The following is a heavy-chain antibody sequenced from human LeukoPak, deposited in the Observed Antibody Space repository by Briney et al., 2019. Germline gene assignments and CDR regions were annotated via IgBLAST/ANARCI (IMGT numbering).Heavy chain of an antibody. CDR1: GFTFSSYA. Sequence: GGSLRLSCAASGFTFSSYAMHWVRQAPGKGLEWVAVISYDGSNKYYADSVKGRFTISRDNSKNTLYLQMNSLRAEDTAVYYCARDGICSGGSCPYYFDYWGQGTLVTVSS. CDR3: ARDGICSGGSCPYYFDY. D-gene: IGHD2-15*01. CDR2: ISYDGSNK. V-gene: IGHV3-30*04. J-gene: IGHJ4*02.